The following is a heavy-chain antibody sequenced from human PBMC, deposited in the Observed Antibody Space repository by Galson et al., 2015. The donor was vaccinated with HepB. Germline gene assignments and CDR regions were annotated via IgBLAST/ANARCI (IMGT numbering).Heavy chain of an antibody. V-gene: IGHV1-24*01. CDR3: ATLSTYGGNGDY. Sequence: SVKVSCKVSGYTLTELSMHWVRQAPGKGLEWMGGFDPEDGETIYAQKFQGRVTMTEDTSTDTAYMELSSLRSEDTAVYYCATLSTYGGNGDYWGQGTLVTVSS. CDR2: FDPEDGET. D-gene: IGHD4-23*01. J-gene: IGHJ4*02. CDR1: GYTLTELS.